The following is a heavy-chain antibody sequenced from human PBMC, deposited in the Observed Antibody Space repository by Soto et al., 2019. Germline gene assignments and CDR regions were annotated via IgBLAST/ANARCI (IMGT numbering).Heavy chain of an antibody. V-gene: IGHV1-69*13. D-gene: IGHD6-19*01. CDR1: GGTFSSYA. J-gene: IGHJ4*02. CDR2: IIPIFGTA. CDR3: ARVGSSGWYYFDY. Sequence: ASVKVSCKASGGTFSSYAISWVRQAPGQGLEWTGGIIPIFGTANYAQKFQGRVTITADESTSTAYMELSSLRSEDTAVYYCARVGSSGWYYFDYWGQGTLVTVSS.